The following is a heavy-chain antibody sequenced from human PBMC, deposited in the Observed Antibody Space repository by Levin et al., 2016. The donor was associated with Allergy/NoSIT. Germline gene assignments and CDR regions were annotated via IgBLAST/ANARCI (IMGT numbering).Heavy chain of an antibody. D-gene: IGHD3-9*01. Sequence: WIRQPPGKGLEWVSSITGSSSYMYYADSVRGRFAISRDNAKNSLYLQMNSLRAEDTAVYYCARDRTLYYDILTGFSDYWGQGTLVTVSS. J-gene: IGHJ4*02. V-gene: IGHV3-21*01. CDR2: ITGSSSYM. CDR3: ARDRTLYYDILTGFSDY.